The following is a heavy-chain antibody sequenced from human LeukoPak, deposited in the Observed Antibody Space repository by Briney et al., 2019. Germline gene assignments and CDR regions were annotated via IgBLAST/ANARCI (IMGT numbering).Heavy chain of an antibody. CDR1: GGSISSYY. CDR2: IYYSGST. J-gene: IGHJ3*02. D-gene: IGHD1-14*01. V-gene: IGHV4-59*01. CDR3: AEATTPFDAFDI. Sequence: SGTLSLTCTVSGGSISSYYWSWIRQPPGKGLEWIGYIYYSGSTNYNPSLKSRVTISVDTSKNQFSLKLSSVTAADTAVYYCAEATTPFDAFDIWGQGTMVTVSS.